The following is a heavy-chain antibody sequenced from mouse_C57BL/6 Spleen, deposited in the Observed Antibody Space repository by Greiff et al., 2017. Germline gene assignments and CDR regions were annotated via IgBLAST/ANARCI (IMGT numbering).Heavy chain of an antibody. CDR2: IDPSNSYT. J-gene: IGHJ2*01. V-gene: IGHV1-50*01. D-gene: IGHD1-1*01. CDR3: ARRHYSGSSYFDY. CDR1: GYTFTSYW. Sequence: QVQLQQPGAELVKPGASVKLSCKASGYTFTSYWMQWVKQRPGQGLEWIGEIDPSNSYTNYNQKFKGKATLTVDTSSSTAYMQLSSLTSEDSAVYYCARRHYSGSSYFDYWGQGTTLTVSS.